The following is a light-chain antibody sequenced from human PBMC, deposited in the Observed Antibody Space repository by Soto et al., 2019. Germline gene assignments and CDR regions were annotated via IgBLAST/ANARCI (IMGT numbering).Light chain of an antibody. CDR3: QHFGGTTFN. Sequence: EIVLTQSPCTLSLSPGEGATLSFGASQSVSSSYIAWYQQRPGQTPSLLIYGASTRATGIPDRFSGSGSGTHFTLTISRLEPGDFAVYYCQHFGGTTFNFGQGTRLEI. CDR1: QSVSSSY. V-gene: IGKV3-20*01. J-gene: IGKJ5*01. CDR2: GAS.